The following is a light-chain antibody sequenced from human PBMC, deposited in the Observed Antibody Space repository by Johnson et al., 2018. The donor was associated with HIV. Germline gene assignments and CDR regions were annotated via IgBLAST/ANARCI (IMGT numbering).Light chain of an antibody. J-gene: IGLJ1*01. Sequence: QSVLTQPPSVSAAPGQKVTISCSGSSSNIGNNYVSWYQQVPGAAPKLLIYDNDKRPSGIPDRFSGSKSGTSATLGISGLQTGDEADYYCGTWDSSLSAGGGFGTVTKVT. CDR3: GTWDSSLSAGGG. V-gene: IGLV1-51*01. CDR2: DND. CDR1: SSNIGNNY.